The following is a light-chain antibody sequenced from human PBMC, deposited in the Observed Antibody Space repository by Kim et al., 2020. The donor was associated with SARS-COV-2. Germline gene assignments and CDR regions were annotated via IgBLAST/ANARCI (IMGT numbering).Light chain of an antibody. J-gene: IGKJ2*01. V-gene: IGKV3-15*01. CDR1: QSVSSN. CDR2: GAS. Sequence: EIVMTQSPATLSVSPGERATLSCRASQSVSSNLAWYQQKPGQAPRLLIYGASTRATGIPAGFSGSGSGTEFTLTISSLQSEDFAVYYCQQYNKWPYTFGQGTKLEIK. CDR3: QQYNKWPYT.